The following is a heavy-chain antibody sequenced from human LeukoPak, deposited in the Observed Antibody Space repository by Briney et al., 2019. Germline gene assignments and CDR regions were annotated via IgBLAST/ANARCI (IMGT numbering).Heavy chain of an antibody. D-gene: IGHD1-20*01. J-gene: IGHJ4*02. CDR2: IHPNDAST. CDR3: ARHNNWAFDY. V-gene: IGHV5-51*01. CDR1: GYSFASYW. Sequence: GESLQISCKASGYSFASYWIGWVRQTSGKGLEWMAIIHPNDASTIYSPSFQGQVTISADRSITTAYLQWNTLQASDTAIYYCARHNNWAFDYWDRGTLVTVSS.